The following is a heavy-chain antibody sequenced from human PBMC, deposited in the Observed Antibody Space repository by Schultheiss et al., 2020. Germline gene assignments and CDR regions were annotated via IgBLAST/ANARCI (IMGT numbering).Heavy chain of an antibody. V-gene: IGHV4-31*02. CDR2: IYYSGST. D-gene: IGHD6-6*01. J-gene: IGHJ6*02. Sequence: LRLSCAASGFTVSSNYMSWVRQHPGKGLEWIGYIYYSGSTYYNPSLKSRVTISVDTSKNQFSLKLSSVTAADTAVYYCARDARARISSSPTGMDVWGQGTTVTVSS. CDR1: GFTVSSNY. CDR3: ARDARARISSSPTGMDV.